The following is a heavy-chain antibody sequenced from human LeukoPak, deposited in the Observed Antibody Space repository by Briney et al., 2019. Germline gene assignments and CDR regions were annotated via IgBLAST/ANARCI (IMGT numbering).Heavy chain of an antibody. CDR3: AGDGYDSSGSHEPELLDY. Sequence: ASVKVSCKASGYTFTNYYMHWVRQAPGQGLEWMGIINPSGGSTSYAQKFQGRVSMTRDTSTSTVYMELSSLRSEDTAVYYCAGDGYDSSGSHEPELLDYWGQGTLVTVSS. J-gene: IGHJ4*02. V-gene: IGHV1-46*01. CDR2: INPSGGST. D-gene: IGHD3-22*01. CDR1: GYTFTNYY.